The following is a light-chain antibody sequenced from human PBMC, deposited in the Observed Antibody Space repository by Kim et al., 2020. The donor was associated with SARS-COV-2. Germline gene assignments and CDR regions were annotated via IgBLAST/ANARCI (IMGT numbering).Light chain of an antibody. Sequence: GDRAPHSCRASQSVSSNLAWYQQKPGQAPRLLIYGASTRATGIPARFSGSGSGTEFTLTISSLQSEDFAVYYCQQYNNWPPWTFGQGTKVDIK. V-gene: IGKV3-15*01. CDR1: QSVSSN. CDR3: QQYNNWPPWT. J-gene: IGKJ1*01. CDR2: GAS.